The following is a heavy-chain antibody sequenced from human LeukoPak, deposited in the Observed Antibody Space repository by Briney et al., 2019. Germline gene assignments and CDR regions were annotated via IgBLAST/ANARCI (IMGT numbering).Heavy chain of an antibody. Sequence: GGSLRLSCAASGFTFSSTYMSWVRQAPGQGLEWVSLIYSSGSTFYADSAQGRFTISRDNSKNTLYLQMNSLRAEDTAMYYCARGSSSFPNYFDFWGQGTLVTVSS. CDR2: IYSSGST. V-gene: IGHV3-53*01. CDR3: ARGSSSFPNYFDF. J-gene: IGHJ4*02. D-gene: IGHD3-3*02. CDR1: GFTFSSTY.